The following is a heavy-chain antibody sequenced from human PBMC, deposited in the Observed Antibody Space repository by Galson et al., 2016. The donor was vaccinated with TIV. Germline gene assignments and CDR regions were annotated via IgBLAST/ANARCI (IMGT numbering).Heavy chain of an antibody. CDR3: ARSQSCGGDCYYFDY. CDR2: INPSGGGT. J-gene: IGHJ4*02. CDR1: GCTVTTYY. Sequence: SVKVSCKASGCTVTTYYMHWVRQGPGQGLEWMGIINPSGGGTTYAQNFQGRITMTRDTSTSTVYMALSSLRSEDTAVYYCARSQSCGGDCYYFDYWGRGTLVTVSS. V-gene: IGHV1-46*01. D-gene: IGHD2-21*02.